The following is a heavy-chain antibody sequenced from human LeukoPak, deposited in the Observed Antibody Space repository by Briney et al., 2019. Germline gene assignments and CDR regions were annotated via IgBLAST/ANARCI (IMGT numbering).Heavy chain of an antibody. CDR2: ISSSSSYI. V-gene: IGHV3-21*01. CDR3: AREGLYSSTSLYYFDY. J-gene: IGHJ4*02. CDR1: GFTFSSYS. Sequence: GGSLRLFCAASGFTFSSYSMNWVRQAPGKGLEWVSSISSSSSYIYYAASVKGRFTISRDNAKNSLYLQMNSLRAEDTAVYYCAREGLYSSTSLYYFDYWGQGTLVTVSS. D-gene: IGHD2-2*01.